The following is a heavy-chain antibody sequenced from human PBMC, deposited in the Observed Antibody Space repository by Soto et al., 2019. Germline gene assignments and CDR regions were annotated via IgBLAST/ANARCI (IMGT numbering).Heavy chain of an antibody. V-gene: IGHV3-66*01. CDR3: ADVSVGW. J-gene: IGHJ4*02. CDR2: ISSGGST. Sequence: EVQLVESGGGLVQPGGSLRLSCAASGFTVSSNYMSWVRQAPGKGLEWVSVISSGGSTYYADSVKGRFTISRDNSKNTLCLQMNTPRAEDTAVYYCADVSVGWWGQGTLVTVSS. CDR1: GFTVSSNY.